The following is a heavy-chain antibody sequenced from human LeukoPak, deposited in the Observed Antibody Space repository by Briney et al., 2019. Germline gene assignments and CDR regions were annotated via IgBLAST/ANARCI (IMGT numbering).Heavy chain of an antibody. CDR2: IKQDGSEK. J-gene: IGHJ4*02. CDR1: GFTFSSYS. D-gene: IGHD3-10*01. V-gene: IGHV3-7*01. CDR3: ARSSLGYYGSGSPNLHYFDY. Sequence: GGSLRLSCAASGFTFSSYSMSWVRQAPGKGLEWVANIKQDGSEKYYVDSVKGRFTISRDNAKNSLYLQMNSLRAEDTAVYYCARSSLGYYGSGSPNLHYFDYWGQGTLVTVSS.